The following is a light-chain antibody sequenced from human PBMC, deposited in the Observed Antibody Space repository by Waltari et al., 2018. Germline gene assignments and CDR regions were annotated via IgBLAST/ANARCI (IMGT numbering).Light chain of an antibody. CDR3: LSSDTSGAHV. CDR1: ALPNQF. CDR2: KDI. Sequence: SYELTQPPSVSVSPGQTARITCSGDALPNQFAYWYQKKPGQAPVLIIYKDIGRPSGIPEWFSGSNSGTTVTLTISGVQAEDEADYYCLSSDTSGAHVFGPGTKVIVL. V-gene: IGLV3-25*03. J-gene: IGLJ1*01.